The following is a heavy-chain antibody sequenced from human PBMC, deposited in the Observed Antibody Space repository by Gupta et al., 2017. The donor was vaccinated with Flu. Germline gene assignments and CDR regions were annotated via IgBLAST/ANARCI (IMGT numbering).Heavy chain of an antibody. CDR1: GYTFTSYG. Sequence: QVQLVQSGAEVKKPGASVKVSCKASGYTFTSYGISWVRQAPGQGLEWMGWISAYNGNTNYAQKLQGRVTMTTDTSTSTAYMELRSLRSDDTAVYYCLRNRRAGVYCSGGSCYSEVGPDAFDIWGQGTMVTVSS. CDR2: ISAYNGNT. CDR3: LRNRRAGVYCSGGSCYSEVGPDAFDI. V-gene: IGHV1-18*01. D-gene: IGHD2-15*01. J-gene: IGHJ3*02.